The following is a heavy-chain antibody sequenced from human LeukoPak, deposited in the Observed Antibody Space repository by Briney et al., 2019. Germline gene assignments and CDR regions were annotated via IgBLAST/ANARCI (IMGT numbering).Heavy chain of an antibody. V-gene: IGHV4-59*08. Sequence: SETLSLTCTVSGGSISSYYWSWIRQPPGKGLEWIGYIYYSGSTNYNPSLKSRVTISVDTSKNQFSLKLSSVTAADTAVYYCARHLGLAAGKALGYWGQGTLVTVSS. J-gene: IGHJ4*02. D-gene: IGHD6-13*01. CDR3: ARHLGLAAGKALGY. CDR2: IYYSGST. CDR1: GGSISSYY.